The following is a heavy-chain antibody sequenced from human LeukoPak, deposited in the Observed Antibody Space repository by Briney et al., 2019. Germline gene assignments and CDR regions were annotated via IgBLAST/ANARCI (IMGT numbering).Heavy chain of an antibody. CDR2: IRYDGSNK. J-gene: IGHJ3*02. Sequence: GGSLRLSCAASGFTFSSYGMHWVRQAPGKGLEWVAFIRYDGSNKYYADSVEGRFTISRDNSKNTLYLQMNSLRAEDTAVYYCAKTPTDAFDIWGQGTMVTVSS. V-gene: IGHV3-30*02. CDR1: GFTFSSYG. CDR3: AKTPTDAFDI.